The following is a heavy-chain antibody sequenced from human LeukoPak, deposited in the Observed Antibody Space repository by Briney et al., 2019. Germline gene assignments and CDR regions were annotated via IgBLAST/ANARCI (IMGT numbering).Heavy chain of an antibody. CDR2: IIPIFGTA. Sequence: ASVKVSCKASVGTFSSYAISWVRQAPGQGLEWMGGIIPIFGTANYAQKFQGRVTITADKSTSTAYMELSSLRSEDTAVYYCARATRLRPDCSSTSCYLLGPNYWGQGTLVTVSS. J-gene: IGHJ4*02. V-gene: IGHV1-69*06. CDR1: VGTFSSYA. D-gene: IGHD2-2*01. CDR3: ARATRLRPDCSSTSCYLLGPNY.